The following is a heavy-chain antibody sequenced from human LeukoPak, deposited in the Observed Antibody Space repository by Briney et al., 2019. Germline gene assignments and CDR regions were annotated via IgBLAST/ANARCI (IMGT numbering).Heavy chain of an antibody. J-gene: IGHJ4*02. Sequence: GGSLRLSCAASGFTFSSYAMHWVRQAPGKGLEWVAVISYDGSNKYYADSVKGRFTISRDNSKNTLYLQMNSLRAEDTAVYYCARDSLYSYGSTFDYWGQGTLVTVSS. CDR1: GFTFSSYA. CDR2: ISYDGSNK. CDR3: ARDSLYSYGSTFDY. D-gene: IGHD5-18*01. V-gene: IGHV3-30*04.